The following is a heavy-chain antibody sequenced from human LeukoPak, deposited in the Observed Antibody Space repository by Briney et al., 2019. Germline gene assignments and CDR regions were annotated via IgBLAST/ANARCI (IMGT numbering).Heavy chain of an antibody. J-gene: IGHJ4*02. D-gene: IGHD3-3*01. CDR2: IWYDGSNK. CDR3: ARAHTIKYYDFWSGGFDY. CDR1: GFTFSTYG. Sequence: GGSLRLSCEASGFTFSTYGMHWVRQAPGKGLEWVAVIWYDGSNKNYADSVKGRFTISRDNSKNTLYLQMNSLRAEDTAVYYCARAHTIKYYDFWSGGFDYWGQGTLVTVSS. V-gene: IGHV3-33*01.